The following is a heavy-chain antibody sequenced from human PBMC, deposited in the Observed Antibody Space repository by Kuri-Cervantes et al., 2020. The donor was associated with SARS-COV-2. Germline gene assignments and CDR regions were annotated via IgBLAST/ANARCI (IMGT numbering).Heavy chain of an antibody. CDR3: ARSFDY. CDR2: IYSGGSI. Sequence: GGSLRLSCAAFGFTVTNNYMSWVRQAPGKGLEWVSLIYSGGSIRYADSVKGRFIISRDISKNTLSLQMNSLRAEDTAVYYCARSFDYWGLGTLVTVSS. V-gene: IGHV3-53*01. J-gene: IGHJ4*02. CDR1: GFTVTNNY.